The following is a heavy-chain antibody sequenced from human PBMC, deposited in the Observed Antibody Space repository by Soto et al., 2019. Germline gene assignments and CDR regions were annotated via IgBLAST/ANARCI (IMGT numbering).Heavy chain of an antibody. CDR2: IYHSGST. CDR3: ARGPPFH. D-gene: IGHD3-16*01. J-gene: IGHJ4*02. Sequence: PSETLSLTCIVSDGSISGYFGSWIRQPPGKGLEWIGYIYHSGSTYYNPSLKSRVTISVDRSKNQFSLKLSSVTAADTAVYYCARGPPFHWGQGTLVTVS. CDR1: DGSISGYF. V-gene: IGHV4-30-2*01.